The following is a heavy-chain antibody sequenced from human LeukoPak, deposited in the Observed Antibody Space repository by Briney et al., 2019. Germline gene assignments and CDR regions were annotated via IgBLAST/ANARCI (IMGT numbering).Heavy chain of an antibody. CDR1: GYTFTSYG. V-gene: IGHV1-18*01. D-gene: IGHD3-3*01. Sequence: ASVKVSCKASGYTFTSYGISWVRQAPGQGLEWMGWISAYNGNTNYAQKFQGRVTMTRDTSISTAYMELSRLRSDDTAVYYCARQRYYDFWSGRVFDYWGQGTLVTVSS. CDR2: ISAYNGNT. CDR3: ARQRYYDFWSGRVFDY. J-gene: IGHJ4*02.